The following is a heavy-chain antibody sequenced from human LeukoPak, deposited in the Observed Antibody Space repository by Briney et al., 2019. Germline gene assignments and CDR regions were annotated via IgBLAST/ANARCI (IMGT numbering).Heavy chain of an antibody. D-gene: IGHD3-10*01. CDR1: GGSFSGYY. V-gene: IGHV4-34*01. CDR2: INHSGST. Sequence: SETLSLTCAVYGGSFSGYYWSWIRQPPGKWLEWIGEINHSGSTNYNPSLKSRVTISVDTSKNQFSLKLSSVTAADTAVYYCARGAPMVRGAPQPNWFDPWGQGTLVTVSS. CDR3: ARGAPMVRGAPQPNWFDP. J-gene: IGHJ5*02.